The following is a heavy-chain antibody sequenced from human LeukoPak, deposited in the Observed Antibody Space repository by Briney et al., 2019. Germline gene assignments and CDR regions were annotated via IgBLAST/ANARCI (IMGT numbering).Heavy chain of an antibody. Sequence: GGSLRLSCAASGFTFSSYAMSWVRQAPGKGLEWVSAISGRGGSTYYADPVKGRCTISRENSKNTLYLKMKSLRAEDTPVYYCAKDYPTLGGSGRLDCWGQGTLVTVSS. CDR1: GFTFSSYA. D-gene: IGHD3-10*01. CDR2: ISGRGGST. J-gene: IGHJ4*02. CDR3: AKDYPTLGGSGRLDC. V-gene: IGHV3-23*01.